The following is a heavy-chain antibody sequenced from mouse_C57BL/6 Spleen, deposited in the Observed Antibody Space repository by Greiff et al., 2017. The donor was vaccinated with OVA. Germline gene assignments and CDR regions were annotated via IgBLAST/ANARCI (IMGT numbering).Heavy chain of an antibody. D-gene: IGHD1-1*01. Sequence: QVQLQQPGAELVRPGTSVKLSCKASGYTFTSYWMHWVKQRPGHGLEWIGVIDPSDSYTNYNQKFKGKATLTVDTSSSTAYMQLSSLTSEDSAVYYCARPSYYGSSPWYLDYWGQGTTLTVSS. V-gene: IGHV1-59*01. CDR2: IDPSDSYT. CDR3: ARPSYYGSSPWYLDY. CDR1: GYTFTSYW. J-gene: IGHJ2*01.